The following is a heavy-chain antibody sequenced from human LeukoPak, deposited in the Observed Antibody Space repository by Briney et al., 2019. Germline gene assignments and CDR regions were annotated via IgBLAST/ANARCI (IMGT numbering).Heavy chain of an antibody. CDR1: GGPFRGYY. V-gene: IGHV4-59*07. CDR3: ARAGYCSSTSCYGFDY. J-gene: IGHJ4*02. CDR2: IYCSGST. Sequence: TSDPLSLPCGVCGGPFRGYYWSWIRQPPEKGLEGSGYIYCSGSTNYNPSLKSRVTISVDTSKNQFSLKLSSVTAADTAVYYCARAGYCSSTSCYGFDYWGQGTLVTVSS. D-gene: IGHD2-2*01.